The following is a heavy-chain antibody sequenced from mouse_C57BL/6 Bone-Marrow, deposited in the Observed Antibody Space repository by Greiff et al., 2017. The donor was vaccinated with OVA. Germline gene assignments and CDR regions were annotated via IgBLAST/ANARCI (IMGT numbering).Heavy chain of an antibody. CDR2: IYPGSGST. J-gene: IGHJ2*01. D-gene: IGHD1-1*01. CDR3: ARDGDYYGSSYDYFDY. V-gene: IGHV1-55*01. CDR1: GYTFTSYW. Sequence: VKLQQPGAELVKPGASVKMSCKASGYTFTSYWITWVKQRPGQGLEWIGDIYPGSGSTNYNEKFKSKATLTVDTSSSTAYMQLSSLTSEDSAVYYCARDGDYYGSSYDYFDYWGQGTTLTVSS.